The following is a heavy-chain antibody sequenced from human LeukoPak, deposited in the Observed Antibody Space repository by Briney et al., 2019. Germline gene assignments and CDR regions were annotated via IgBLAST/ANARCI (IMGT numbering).Heavy chain of an antibody. D-gene: IGHD6-19*01. V-gene: IGHV4-30-4*01. J-gene: IGHJ6*02. CDR2: IYYSGST. CDR3: ASLGYSSGWGGYYYYGMDV. Sequence: PSQTLSLTCTVSGGSISSGDYYWSWIRQPPGKGLEWIGYIYYSGSTYYNPSLKSRVTISVDTSKNQFSLKLSSVTAADTAVYYCASLGYSSGWGGYYYYGMDVWGQGTTVTVSS. CDR1: GGSISSGDYY.